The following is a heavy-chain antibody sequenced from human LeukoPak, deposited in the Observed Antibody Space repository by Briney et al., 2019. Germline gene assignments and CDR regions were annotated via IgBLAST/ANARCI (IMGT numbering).Heavy chain of an antibody. CDR3: AHGTVLDAFDI. J-gene: IGHJ3*02. CDR1: GFSLSTSGVG. Sequence: ESGPTLVNPTQTLTLTCTFSGFSLSTSGVGVGWIRQPPGKALKWLALIYWNDDKRYSTSLKSRLTITKDTSKNQVVLTMTNMDPVDTATYYCAHGTVLDAFDIWGQGTMVTVSS. CDR2: IYWNDDK. V-gene: IGHV2-5*01. D-gene: IGHD3-3*01.